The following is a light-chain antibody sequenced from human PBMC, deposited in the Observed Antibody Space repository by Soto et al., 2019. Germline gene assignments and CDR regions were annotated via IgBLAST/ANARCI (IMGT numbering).Light chain of an antibody. J-gene: IGKJ1*01. CDR2: DAS. CDR3: QQSYSTFRT. Sequence: DTQMTQSRSSLSSSVGDRFTITCGASQPVTSYLSWYQQKPGKAPKLLIYDASSLESGVPSRFSGSGSGTDFTLTISSLQPEDFATYYCQQSYSTFRTFGQGTKVDIK. V-gene: IGKV1-39*01. CDR1: QPVTSY.